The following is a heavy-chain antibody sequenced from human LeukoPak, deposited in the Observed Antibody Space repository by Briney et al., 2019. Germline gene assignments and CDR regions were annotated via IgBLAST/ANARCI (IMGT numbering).Heavy chain of an antibody. V-gene: IGHV5-51*01. CDR3: ARAPPDCSGGSCYLYYFDY. CDR2: IYPGDSDT. J-gene: IGHJ4*02. CDR1: GYTFTSYW. D-gene: IGHD2-15*01. Sequence: TTGESLKISCKGSGYTFTSYWIARVRQMPGKGLEWMGIIYPGDSDTRYSPSFQGQVTISADKSISTVYLQWSSLKASDTAMYYCARAPPDCSGGSCYLYYFDYWGQGTLVTVSS.